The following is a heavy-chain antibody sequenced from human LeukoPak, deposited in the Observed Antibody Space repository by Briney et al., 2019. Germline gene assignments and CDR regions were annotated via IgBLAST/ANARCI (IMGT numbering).Heavy chain of an antibody. CDR1: GGSISSGDYY. CDR2: IYYSGST. Sequence: SETLSLTCTVSGGSISSGDYYWSWIRQPPGKGLERIGYIYYSGSTYYNPSLKSRVTISVDTSKNQFSLKLSSVTAADTAVYYCARVRVVVVPAALDWFDPWGQGTLVTVSS. CDR3: ARVRVVVVPAALDWFDP. D-gene: IGHD2-2*01. V-gene: IGHV4-30-4*01. J-gene: IGHJ5*02.